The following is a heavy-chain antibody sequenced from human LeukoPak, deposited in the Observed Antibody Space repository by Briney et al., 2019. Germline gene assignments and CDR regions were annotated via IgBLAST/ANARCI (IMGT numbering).Heavy chain of an antibody. D-gene: IGHD1-1*01. CDR3: VRVTGGSEIYPDY. J-gene: IGHJ4*02. CDR2: IRQDGSEK. CDR1: GFTLSQYW. Sequence: TGGSLRLSCAAAGFTLSQYWMTWGRQTPGKGLEWVANIRQDGSEKYYIDSVQGRFTTSRDNAKGSLYLEMNSLRVEDTAVYYCVRVTGGSEIYPDYWRQGSLVTVSS. V-gene: IGHV3-7*01.